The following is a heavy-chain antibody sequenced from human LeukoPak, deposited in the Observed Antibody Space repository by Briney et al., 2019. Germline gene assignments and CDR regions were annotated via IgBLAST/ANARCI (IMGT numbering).Heavy chain of an antibody. CDR1: GGSITSNTYY. CDR3: ARGVGSSWTNWFDP. V-gene: IGHV4-39*07. Sequence: SETLSLTCSVSGGSITSNTYYWGWVRQPPGKGLEWIGEIYHSGSTNYNPSLKSRVTISVDKSKNQFSLKLSSVTAADTAVYYCARGVGSSWTNWFDPWGQGTLVTVSS. D-gene: IGHD6-13*01. J-gene: IGHJ5*02. CDR2: IYHSGST.